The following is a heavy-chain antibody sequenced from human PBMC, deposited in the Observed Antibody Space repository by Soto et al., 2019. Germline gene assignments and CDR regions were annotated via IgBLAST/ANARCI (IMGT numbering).Heavy chain of an antibody. CDR1: GGSVSSGSYY. Sequence: SETLSLTCTVSGGSVSSGSYYWSWIRQPPGKGLEWIGYIYYSGSTNYNPSLKSRVTISVDTSKNQFSLQLSSVTAADTAVYYCARDLADIVVVPAALGAFDLWGQGTMVTVSS. J-gene: IGHJ3*01. CDR3: ARDLADIVVVPAALGAFDL. CDR2: IYYSGST. V-gene: IGHV4-61*01. D-gene: IGHD2-2*01.